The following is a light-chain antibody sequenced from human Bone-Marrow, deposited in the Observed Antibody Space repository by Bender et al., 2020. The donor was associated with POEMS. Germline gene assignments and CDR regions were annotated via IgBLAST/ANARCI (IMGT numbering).Light chain of an antibody. CDR3: ATWDDSVSGLV. CDR2: NNS. J-gene: IGLJ3*02. CDR1: SSKFGSYP. Sequence: QSVLTQPPSASGTPGQRVTISCSGSSSKFGSYPVNWYQQLPGAAPKLVIFNNSQRPSGVPDRFSGSNSGTSASLTISVLLSDGEADFYCATWDDSVSGLVFCGGAKLTVL. V-gene: IGLV1-44*01.